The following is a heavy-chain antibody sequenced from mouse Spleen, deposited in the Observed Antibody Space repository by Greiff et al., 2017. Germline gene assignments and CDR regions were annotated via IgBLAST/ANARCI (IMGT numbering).Heavy chain of an antibody. D-gene: IGHD3-2*02. V-gene: IGHV1-82*01. CDR2: IYPGDGDT. J-gene: IGHJ4*01. CDR1: GYAFSSSW. Sequence: VKLMESGPELVKPGASVKISCKASGYAFSSSWMNWVKQRPGKGLEWIGRIYPGDGDTNYNGKFKGKATLTADKSSSTAYMQLSSLTSEDSAVYFCARYRLYAMDYWGQGTSVTVSS. CDR3: ARYRLYAMDY.